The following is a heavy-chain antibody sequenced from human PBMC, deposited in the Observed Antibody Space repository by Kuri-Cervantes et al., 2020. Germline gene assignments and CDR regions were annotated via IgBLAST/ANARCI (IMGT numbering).Heavy chain of an antibody. CDR1: GFTFSSYA. CDR2: ISYDGSNK. V-gene: IGHV3-30*18. Sequence: GGSLRLPCAASGFTFSSYAMHWVRQAPGKGLEWVAVISYDGSNKYYADSVKGRFTISRDNSKNTLYLQMNSLRAEDTAVYYCAKSPWELPFDYWGQGTLVTVSS. CDR3: AKSPWELPFDY. D-gene: IGHD1-26*01. J-gene: IGHJ4*02.